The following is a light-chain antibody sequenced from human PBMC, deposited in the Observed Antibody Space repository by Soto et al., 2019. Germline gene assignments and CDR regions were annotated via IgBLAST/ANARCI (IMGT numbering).Light chain of an antibody. V-gene: IGLV2-14*01. CDR3: SSYTSSSSLV. Sequence: QSVLTQPASVSGSPGQSITISCTGTSSDVGGYNYVSWYQQHPGKAPKLMIYDVSNLPSGVSNRFSGSKSGNTASLTISGLQAEDEADYYCSSYTSSSSLVFGGGTQLTVL. CDR2: DVS. J-gene: IGLJ7*01. CDR1: SSDVGGYNY.